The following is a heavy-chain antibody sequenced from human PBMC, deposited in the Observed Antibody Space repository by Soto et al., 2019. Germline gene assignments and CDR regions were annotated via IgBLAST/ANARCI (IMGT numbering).Heavy chain of an antibody. CDR2: ISTSGGST. Sequence: PGGSLXLSCAASGFTFSSYSMSWVRQAPGKGLEWVSTISTSGGSTYYADSVKGRFTISRDNSKNTLYLQMNSLRAEDTAVYYCAKDGLGAYSYGSYYFDYWGQGTLVTVSS. V-gene: IGHV3-23*01. J-gene: IGHJ4*01. CDR3: AKDGLGAYSYGSYYFDY. CDR1: GFTFSSYS. D-gene: IGHD5-18*01.